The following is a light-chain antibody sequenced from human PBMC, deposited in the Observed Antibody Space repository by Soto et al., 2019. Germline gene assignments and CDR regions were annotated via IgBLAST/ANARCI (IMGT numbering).Light chain of an antibody. CDR3: QQYNSWPLYT. Sequence: EIVMTQSPATLSVSPGERATLSCRASQNVGGNLAWYQQRPGRAPRLLIYDASTMATDIPARFRGSGSGTEFTLTISSLQSEDFALYYCQQYNSWPLYTFGQGTKVEIK. V-gene: IGKV3-15*01. CDR2: DAS. CDR1: QNVGGN. J-gene: IGKJ2*01.